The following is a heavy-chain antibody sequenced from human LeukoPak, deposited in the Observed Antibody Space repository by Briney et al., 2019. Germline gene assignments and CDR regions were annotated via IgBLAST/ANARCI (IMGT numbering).Heavy chain of an antibody. CDR3: ARDGKQWLVRGNFDY. J-gene: IGHJ4*02. CDR1: GFTFSSYG. V-gene: IGHV3-30*02. D-gene: IGHD6-19*01. Sequence: TGGSLRLSCAASGFTFSSYGMHWVRQAPGKGLEWVAFIRYDGSNKYYADSVKGRFTISRDNSKNTLYLQMNSLRAEDTAVYYCARDGKQWLVRGNFDYWGQGTLVTVSS. CDR2: IRYDGSNK.